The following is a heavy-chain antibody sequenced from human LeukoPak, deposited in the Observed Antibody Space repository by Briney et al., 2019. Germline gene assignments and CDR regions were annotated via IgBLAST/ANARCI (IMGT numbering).Heavy chain of an antibody. CDR2: ISAYNGNT. CDR1: GYTFTIYG. J-gene: IGHJ4*02. CDR3: ARVRDSSGYYAHFDY. D-gene: IGHD3-22*01. Sequence: ASVKVSFKASGYTFTIYGISWVRQAPGQGLEWMGWISAYNGNTNYAQKLQGRVTMTTDTSTSTAYMELRSLRSDDTAVYYCARVRDSSGYYAHFDYWGQGTLVTVSS. V-gene: IGHV1-18*01.